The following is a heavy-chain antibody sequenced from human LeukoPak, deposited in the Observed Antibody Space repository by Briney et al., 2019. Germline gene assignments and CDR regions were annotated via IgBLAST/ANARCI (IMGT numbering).Heavy chain of an antibody. Sequence: SETLSLTCTVSGGSISSSSYYWGWIRQPPGKGLEWIGSIYYSGSTYYNPSLKSRVTISVDTSKNQFSLKLSSVTAADTAVYYCARRYGSGSGLTFDYWGQGTLVTVSS. V-gene: IGHV4-39*01. D-gene: IGHD3-10*01. CDR3: ARRYGSGSGLTFDY. J-gene: IGHJ4*02. CDR1: GGSISSSSYY. CDR2: IYYSGST.